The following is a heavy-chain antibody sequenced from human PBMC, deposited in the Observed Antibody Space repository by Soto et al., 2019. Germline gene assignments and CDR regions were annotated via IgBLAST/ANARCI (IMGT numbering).Heavy chain of an antibody. CDR2: IYYSGST. J-gene: IGHJ3*02. CDR3: ASTQFLTGDYPDAFDI. Sequence: SETLSLTCTVSGGSISSYYWSWIRQPPGKGLEWIGYIYYSGSTNYNPSLKSRVTISVDTSKNQFSLKLSSVTAADTAVYYCASTQFLTGDYPDAFDIWGQGTMVTVSS. D-gene: IGHD7-27*01. CDR1: GGSISSYY. V-gene: IGHV4-59*01.